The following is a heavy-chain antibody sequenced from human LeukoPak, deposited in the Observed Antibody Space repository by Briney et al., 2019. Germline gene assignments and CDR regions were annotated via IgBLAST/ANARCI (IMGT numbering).Heavy chain of an antibody. CDR1: GGSISSGDYY. CDR2: IYYSGST. V-gene: IGHV4-30-4*01. Sequence: SQTLSLTCTVSGGSISSGDYYWSWIRQPPGKGLEWIGYIYYSGSTYYNPSLKSRVTISVDTSKNQFSLKLSSVTAADTAVYYCARGVRWELLYAFDIWGQGTMVTVSS. D-gene: IGHD1-26*01. J-gene: IGHJ3*02. CDR3: ARGVRWELLYAFDI.